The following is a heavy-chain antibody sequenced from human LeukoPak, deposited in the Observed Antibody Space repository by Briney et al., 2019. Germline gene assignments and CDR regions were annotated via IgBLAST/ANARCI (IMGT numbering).Heavy chain of an antibody. D-gene: IGHD1-14*01. V-gene: IGHV1-69*05. Sequence: SVKVSCKASGATFSSYAISWVRQAPGQGLEWMGRIIPIFGTANYAQKFQGRVTITTDESTSTAYMELSSLRSEDTAVYYCAREEVYRLGSLPRVNAFDIWGQGTMVTVSS. CDR3: AREEVYRLGSLPRVNAFDI. CDR2: IIPIFGTA. CDR1: GATFSSYA. J-gene: IGHJ3*02.